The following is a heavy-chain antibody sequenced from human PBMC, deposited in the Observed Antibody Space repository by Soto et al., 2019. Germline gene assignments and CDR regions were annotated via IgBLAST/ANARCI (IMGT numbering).Heavy chain of an antibody. CDR2: IKQDGSEK. CDR1: GFTFSSYW. J-gene: IGHJ3*02. Sequence: PVGSLSLSCAASGFTFSSYWMSWFRQAPGKGREWVANIKQDGSEKYYVDSVKGRFTISRDNAKNSLYLQMNSLRAEDTAVYYCARDRGSSWEDMGAFDIWGQGTMVTVSS. V-gene: IGHV3-7*03. CDR3: ARDRGSSWEDMGAFDI. D-gene: IGHD6-6*01.